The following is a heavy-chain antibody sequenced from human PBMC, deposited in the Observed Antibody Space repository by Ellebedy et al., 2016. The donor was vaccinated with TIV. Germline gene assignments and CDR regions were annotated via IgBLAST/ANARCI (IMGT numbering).Heavy chain of an antibody. CDR2: A. Sequence: ANYAQKFQGRVTITADESTGTAYMELSSLRSEDTAVYYCARGFGELFNWIDSWGQGTLVTVSS. V-gene: IGHV1-69*01. CDR3: ARGFGELFNWIDS. J-gene: IGHJ5*01. D-gene: IGHD3-10*01.